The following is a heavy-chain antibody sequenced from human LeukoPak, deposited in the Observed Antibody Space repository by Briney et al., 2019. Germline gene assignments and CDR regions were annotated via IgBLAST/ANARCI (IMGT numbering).Heavy chain of an antibody. CDR2: IYPGDSDT. J-gene: IGHJ4*02. V-gene: IGHV5-51*01. CDR1: GYSFTSYW. Sequence: GESLKISCKGSGYSFTSYWIGWVRQMPGKGLEWMGIIYPGDSDTRYGLSFQGQVTISADKSISTAYLQWSSLKASDTAMYYCARLGCSITSCYIPRRYFDYWGQGTLVTVSS. D-gene: IGHD2-2*02. CDR3: ARLGCSITSCYIPRRYFDY.